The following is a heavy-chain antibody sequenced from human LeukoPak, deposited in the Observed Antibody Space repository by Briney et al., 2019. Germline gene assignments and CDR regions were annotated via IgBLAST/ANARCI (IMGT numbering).Heavy chain of an antibody. Sequence: SSETLSLTCTVSSGSINNYYWNWIRQPAGRGLEWIGRISTSGSTIYNPSLKSRVSMSVDTSKNQFSLKLSSVTAADTAVYYCAREGDGGSSYHYWGQGTLVTVSS. D-gene: IGHD1-26*01. CDR3: AREGDGGSSYHY. V-gene: IGHV4-4*07. J-gene: IGHJ4*02. CDR1: SGSINNYY. CDR2: ISTSGST.